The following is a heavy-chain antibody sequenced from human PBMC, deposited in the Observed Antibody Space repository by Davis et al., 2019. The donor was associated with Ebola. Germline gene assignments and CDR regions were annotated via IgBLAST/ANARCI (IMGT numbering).Heavy chain of an antibody. CDR1: GFVFRNYV. J-gene: IGHJ4*02. Sequence: GESLKISCAASGFVFRNYVLSWVRQAPGKGLEWVSTLGTSADTYYADSVKGRFTISRDNSKNTLYLQMNSLRAEDTAVYYCAKGKGGDTFMVHVDYWGKGNLVTVSS. CDR2: LGTSADT. D-gene: IGHD5-18*01. CDR3: AKGKGGDTFMVHVDY. V-gene: IGHV3-23*01.